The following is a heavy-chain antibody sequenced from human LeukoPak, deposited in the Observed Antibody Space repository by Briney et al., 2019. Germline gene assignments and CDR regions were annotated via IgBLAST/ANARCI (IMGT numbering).Heavy chain of an antibody. D-gene: IGHD6-13*01. V-gene: IGHV5-51*01. CDR2: IYPGDSDT. CDR1: GYGFTSYW. CDR3: ARATAGTSTFQH. J-gene: IGHJ1*01. Sequence: PGESLKISCKGSGYGFTSYWIGWVRQMCGKGLECMGTIYPGDSDTTYSPSFQGQVTISADKSVSSAYLQWRSLKASDTATYFCARATAGTSTFQHWGQGTLVTVSS.